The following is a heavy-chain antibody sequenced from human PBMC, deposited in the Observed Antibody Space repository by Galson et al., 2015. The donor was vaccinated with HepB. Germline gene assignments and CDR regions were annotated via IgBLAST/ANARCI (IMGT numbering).Heavy chain of an antibody. CDR1: GFTFSSYA. J-gene: IGHJ6*02. CDR2: ISGSGGST. CDR3: AKYGHGVVRYFDWSRTKEVYYYYGMDV. Sequence: SLRLSCAASGFTFSSYAMSWVRQAPGKGLEWVSAISGSGGSTYYADSVKGRFTISRDNSKNKMYLQMNSLRAEDTAVYYCAKYGHGVVRYFDWSRTKEVYYYYGMDVWGQGTTVTVSS. D-gene: IGHD3-9*01. V-gene: IGHV3-23*01.